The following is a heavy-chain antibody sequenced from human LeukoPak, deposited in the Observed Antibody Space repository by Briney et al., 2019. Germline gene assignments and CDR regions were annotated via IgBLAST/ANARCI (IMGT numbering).Heavy chain of an antibody. J-gene: IGHJ4*02. D-gene: IGHD4-17*01. Sequence: GGSLRLSCAVSGFTFSTNYMSWVRQAPGKGLEWVSVIYSGGSTYYSDSVKGRFTISRDNSKNTLYLQMNRLRGEDTAVYYWARRGYGDYAPFDYGGQGTLVTVPS. CDR1: GFTFSTNY. CDR3: ARRGYGDYAPFDY. V-gene: IGHV3-66*04. CDR2: IYSGGST.